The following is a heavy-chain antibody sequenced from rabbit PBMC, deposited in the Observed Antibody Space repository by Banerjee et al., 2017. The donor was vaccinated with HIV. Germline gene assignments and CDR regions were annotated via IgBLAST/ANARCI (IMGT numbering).Heavy chain of an antibody. CDR3: AKDLAGIIGWNFGL. CDR1: GVSFSSSYW. Sequence: QSLEESGGDLVKPGASLTLTCTASGVSFSSSYWICWVRQAPGKGLEWIACIGGGDSGTTYYANWVNGRFTISKSSSTTVTLQMTSLTAADTATYLCAKDLAGIIGWNFGLWGPGTLVTVS. V-gene: IGHV1S40*01. CDR2: IGGGDSGTT. D-gene: IGHD4-1*01. J-gene: IGHJ6*01.